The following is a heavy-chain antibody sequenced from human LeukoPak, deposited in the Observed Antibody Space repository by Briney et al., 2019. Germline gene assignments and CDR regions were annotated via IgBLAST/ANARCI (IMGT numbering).Heavy chain of an antibody. Sequence: PGGSLRLSCAASGFTFSSYGMHWIRQAPGKGLEWVAFIRNDGSIIYNADSVKGRFTISRDNSKNTLYLQMNSLRTDDTALYYCAKDVDDSRGYYYVFENWGQGTLVTVSS. CDR3: AKDVDDSRGYYYVFEN. J-gene: IGHJ4*02. V-gene: IGHV3-30*02. D-gene: IGHD3-22*01. CDR1: GFTFSSYG. CDR2: IRNDGSII.